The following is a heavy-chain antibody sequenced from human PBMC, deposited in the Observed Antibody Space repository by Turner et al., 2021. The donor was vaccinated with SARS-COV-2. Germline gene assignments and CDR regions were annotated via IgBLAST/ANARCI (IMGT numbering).Heavy chain of an antibody. CDR1: GGTFSTYA. Sequence: QVQLVQSGAEVRKPGSSVRVSCKPSGGTFSTYAIGWVRQAPGQGLEWMGGIIIFLGIANDAQNFKGRVTMTADKSTSTAYMELSSLRSEDTALYYCATLGGVAAQNFDYWGQGTLVTVSS. D-gene: IGHD6-25*01. CDR3: ATLGGVAAQNFDY. CDR2: IIIFLGIA. J-gene: IGHJ4*02. V-gene: IGHV1-69*10.